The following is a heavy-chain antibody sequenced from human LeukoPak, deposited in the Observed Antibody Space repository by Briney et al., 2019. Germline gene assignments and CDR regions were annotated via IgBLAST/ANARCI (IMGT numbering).Heavy chain of an antibody. CDR3: ARDAYDYVWGSYRSPLDY. V-gene: IGHV1-2*02. Sequence: ASVKVSCKASGYTFTGYYMHWVRQAPGQGLEWMGWINPNSGGTNYAQKLQGRVTMTTDTSTSTAYMELRSLRSDDTAVYYCARDAYDYVWGSYRSPLDYWGQGTLVTVSS. J-gene: IGHJ4*02. CDR2: INPNSGGT. D-gene: IGHD3-16*02. CDR1: GYTFTGYY.